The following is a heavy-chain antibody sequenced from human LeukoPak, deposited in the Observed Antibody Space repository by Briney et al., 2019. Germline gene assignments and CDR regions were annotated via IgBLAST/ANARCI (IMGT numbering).Heavy chain of an antibody. CDR2: VNPRSGDA. CDR1: GYTFISYN. V-gene: IGHV1-8*03. Sequence: ASVRVSCKASGYTFISYNINWLRQATGQGLEWMGWVNPRSGDAGYLQKFQGRLTIDTAYMDLSGLSSEDTAVYYCARGVPLGYCTYGVCYPPYYFDYWGQGTLVTASS. J-gene: IGHJ4*02. D-gene: IGHD2-8*01. CDR3: ARGVPLGYCTYGVCYPPYYFDY.